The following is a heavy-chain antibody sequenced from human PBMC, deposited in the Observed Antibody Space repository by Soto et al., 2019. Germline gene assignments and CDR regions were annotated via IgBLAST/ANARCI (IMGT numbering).Heavy chain of an antibody. CDR3: ERRNVFGVGYYGMDV. J-gene: IGHJ6*02. D-gene: IGHD3-3*01. V-gene: IGHV3-48*02. CDR1: GFTFSSYS. CDR2: ITSSGSTI. Sequence: PGGSLRLSCAASGFTFSSYSMNWVRQAPGKGLEWASYITSSGSTIYYADSVKGRITISRDNAKTSLYLQINSLRDEDTAVYYCERRNVFGVGYYGMDVWGQGTKVTV.